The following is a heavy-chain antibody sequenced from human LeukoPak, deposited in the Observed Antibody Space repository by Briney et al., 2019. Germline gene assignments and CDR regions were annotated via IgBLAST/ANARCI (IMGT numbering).Heavy chain of an antibody. CDR3: ARHDAVPVYQRVMDV. J-gene: IGHJ6*02. CDR2: ISYSGST. CDR1: GGSISPYF. Sequence: SETLSLTCTVSGGSISPYFWSWIRQPPGRGLEWIAYISYSGSTNYNPSLESRVTISMDTSKNQLSLRLSSVTAAATAVYYCARHDAVPVYQRVMDVCGQGTTVTVYS. V-gene: IGHV4-59*08. D-gene: IGHD6-19*01.